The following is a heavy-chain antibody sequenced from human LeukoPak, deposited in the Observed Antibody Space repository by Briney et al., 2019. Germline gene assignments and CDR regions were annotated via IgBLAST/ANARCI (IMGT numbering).Heavy chain of an antibody. D-gene: IGHD3-3*01. V-gene: IGHV3-23*01. CDR3: AKDKSIFGVGLNWFDP. CDR1: GFTFSSYA. J-gene: IGHJ5*02. Sequence: PGGSLRLSCAASGFTFSSYAMSWVRQAPGKGLEWGSAISGSGGSTYYADSVKGRFTISRDNSKNTLYLQMNSLRAEDTAVYYCAKDKSIFGVGLNWFDPWGQGTLVTVSS. CDR2: ISGSGGST.